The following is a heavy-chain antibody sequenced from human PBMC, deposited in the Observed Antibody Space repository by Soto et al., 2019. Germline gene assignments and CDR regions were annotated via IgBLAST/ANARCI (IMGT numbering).Heavy chain of an antibody. J-gene: IGHJ4*02. CDR1: GFAVSSKY. V-gene: IGHV3-53*01. Sequence: EVQLVESGGGLIQPGGSLRLSCAASGFAVSSKYMTWVRQAPGKGLEWVSVIYGGGTTYYADSVEGRFTISIDTSKNTFYRQMNSLRAEDTAVYYCVQTTGWPGFDFWGQGTLVNVSS. D-gene: IGHD6-19*01. CDR3: VQTTGWPGFDF. CDR2: IYGGGTT.